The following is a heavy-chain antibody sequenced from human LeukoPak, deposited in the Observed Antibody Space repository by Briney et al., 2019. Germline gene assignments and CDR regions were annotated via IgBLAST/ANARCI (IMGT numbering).Heavy chain of an antibody. J-gene: IGHJ5*02. CDR2: IYTSGST. V-gene: IGHV4-61*02. Sequence: PSETLSLTCTVSGGSIDINTYYWSWIRQPAGKGLEWIGRIYTSGSTNYNPSLKSRVTISVDTSKNQFSLNLNSVTAADTAVYHCARKDGDLWGQGTLVTVSS. CDR3: ARKDGDL. CDR1: GGSIDINTYY.